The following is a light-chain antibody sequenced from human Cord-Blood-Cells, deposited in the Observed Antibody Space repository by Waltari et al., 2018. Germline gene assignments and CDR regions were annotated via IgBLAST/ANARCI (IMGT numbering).Light chain of an antibody. CDR3: AAWDDSLNGPV. J-gene: IGLJ3*02. Sequence: QSVLTQPPSVSEAPRQRVPIPCSGSSSNLGNHAVNWYHQLPGKAPKLLIYYDDLLPSGVSDRFSGSKSGTSASLAISGLQSEDEADYYCAAWDDSLNGPVFGGGTKLTVL. V-gene: IGLV1-36*01. CDR2: YDD. CDR1: SSNLGNHA.